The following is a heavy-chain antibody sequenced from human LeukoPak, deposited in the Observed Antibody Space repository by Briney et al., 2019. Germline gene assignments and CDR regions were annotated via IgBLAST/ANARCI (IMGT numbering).Heavy chain of an antibody. CDR3: AKDLGGYSSGWDFDY. Sequence: PGGSLRLSCAASGFTFSSYAMSWVRQDPGKRLEWVSAISGSGGSTYYADSVKGRFTISRDNSKNTLYLQMNSLRAEDTAVYYCAKDLGGYSSGWDFDYWGQGTLVTVSS. V-gene: IGHV3-23*01. CDR1: GFTFSSYA. CDR2: ISGSGGST. D-gene: IGHD6-19*01. J-gene: IGHJ4*02.